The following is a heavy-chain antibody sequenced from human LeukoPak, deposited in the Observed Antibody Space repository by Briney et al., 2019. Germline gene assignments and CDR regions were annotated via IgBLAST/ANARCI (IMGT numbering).Heavy chain of an antibody. CDR3: AREQLYCSGGSCYYYFDY. CDR1: GYTFTSYG. CDR2: ISAYNGNT. D-gene: IGHD2-15*01. V-gene: IGHV1-18*01. Sequence: ASVNVSCMASGYTFTSYGISWVRQAPGQGLEWMGWISAYNGNTNYAQKLQGRVTMTTHTSTSTAYMELRSLRSDDTAVYYCAREQLYCSGGSCYYYFDYWGQGTLVTVSS. J-gene: IGHJ4*02.